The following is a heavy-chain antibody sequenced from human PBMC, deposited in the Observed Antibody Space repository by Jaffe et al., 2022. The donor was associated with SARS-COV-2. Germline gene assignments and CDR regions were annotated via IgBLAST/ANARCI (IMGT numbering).Heavy chain of an antibody. V-gene: IGHV3-7*03. J-gene: IGHJ4*02. CDR3: AREYKTVTSLGNDY. Sequence: EVQLVESGGGLVQPGGSLRLSCAASGFTFSSYWMSWVRQAPGKGLEWVANIKQDGSEKYYVDSVKGRFTISRDNAKNSLYLQMNSLRAEDTAVYYCAREYKTVTSLGNDYWGQGTLVTVSS. CDR1: GFTFSSYW. D-gene: IGHD4-17*01. CDR2: IKQDGSEK.